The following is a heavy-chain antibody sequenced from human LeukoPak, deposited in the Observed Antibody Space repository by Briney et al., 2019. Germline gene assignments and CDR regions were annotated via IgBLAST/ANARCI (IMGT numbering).Heavy chain of an antibody. V-gene: IGHV1-69*13. CDR2: IIPIFGTA. J-gene: IGHJ6*02. CDR1: GGTFSSYA. D-gene: IGHD4-23*01. CDR3: ANYGGDSYYYYYGMDV. Sequence: SVKVSCKASGGTFSSYAISWVRQAPGQGLEWMGGIIPIFGTANYAQKFQGRVTITADESTSTAYMELSSLRSEDTAVYYCANYGGDSYYYYYGMDVWGQGTTVTVSS.